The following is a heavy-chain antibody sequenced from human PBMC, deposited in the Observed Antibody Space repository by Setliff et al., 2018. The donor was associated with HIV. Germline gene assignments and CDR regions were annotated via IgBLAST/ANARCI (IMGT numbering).Heavy chain of an antibody. CDR2: IYYSGIT. Sequence: SETLSLTCTVSGGSISSGDFYCNWIRQQPGKGLEWIGYIYYSGITNYNPSLKSRVTISVDTSKNQFSLKLSSVTAADTAVYYCASLSLEPDTAMDTGGGIWGQGTMVTVSS. CDR1: GGSISSGDFY. J-gene: IGHJ3*02. CDR3: ASLSLEPDTAMDTGGGI. D-gene: IGHD5-18*01. V-gene: IGHV4-30-4*08.